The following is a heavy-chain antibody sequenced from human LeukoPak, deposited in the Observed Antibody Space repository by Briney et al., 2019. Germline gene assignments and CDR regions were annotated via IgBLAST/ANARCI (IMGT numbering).Heavy chain of an antibody. V-gene: IGHV4-30-2*01. D-gene: IGHD5-12*01. Sequence: PSQTLSLTCAVSGGSISSGGYSWSWIRQPPGKGLEWIGEINHSGSTNYNPSLKSRVTISVDTSKNQFSLKLSSVTAADTAVYYCVGVGGYEMDYWGQGTLVTVSS. CDR3: VGVGGYEMDY. CDR1: GGSISSGGYS. J-gene: IGHJ4*02. CDR2: INHSGST.